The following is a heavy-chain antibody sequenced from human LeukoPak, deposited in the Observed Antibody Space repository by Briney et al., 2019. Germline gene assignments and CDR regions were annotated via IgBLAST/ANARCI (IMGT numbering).Heavy chain of an antibody. J-gene: IGHJ4*02. V-gene: IGHV4-38-2*02. CDR2: IYHSGST. CDR3: ARGRRGMATIYDY. D-gene: IGHD5-24*01. Sequence: SETLSFTCTVSGYSISSGYYWGWIRQPPGKGLEWIGSIYHSGSTYYNPSLKSRVTISVDTSKNQFSLKLSSVTAADTAVYYCARGRRGMATIYDYWGQGTLVTVSS. CDR1: GYSISSGYY.